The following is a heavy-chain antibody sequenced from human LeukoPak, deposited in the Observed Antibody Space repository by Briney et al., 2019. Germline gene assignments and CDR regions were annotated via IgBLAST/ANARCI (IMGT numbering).Heavy chain of an antibody. CDR1: GFTFSSYA. J-gene: IGHJ4*02. Sequence: GGSLRLSCAASGFTFSSYAMSWVRQAPGKGLEWVSAISGSGGSTYCADSVKGRFTISRDNAKNSLYLQMNSLRAEDTAVYYCARLTSCYDYWGQGTLVTVSS. V-gene: IGHV3-23*01. D-gene: IGHD2-2*01. CDR3: ARLTSCYDY. CDR2: ISGSGGST.